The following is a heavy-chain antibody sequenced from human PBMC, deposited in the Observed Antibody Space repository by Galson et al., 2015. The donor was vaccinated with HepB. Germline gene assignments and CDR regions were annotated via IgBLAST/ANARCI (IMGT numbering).Heavy chain of an antibody. CDR1: GFTVSSNY. CDR2: IYSGGST. Sequence: SLRLSCAASGFTVSSNYMSWVRQAPGKGLEWVSVIYSGGSTYYADSVKGRFTISRDNSKNTLYLQMNSLRAEDTAVYYCARYCSSTSCRRDAYYGMDVWGQGTTVTVSS. D-gene: IGHD2-2*01. V-gene: IGHV3-53*01. J-gene: IGHJ6*02. CDR3: ARYCSSTSCRRDAYYGMDV.